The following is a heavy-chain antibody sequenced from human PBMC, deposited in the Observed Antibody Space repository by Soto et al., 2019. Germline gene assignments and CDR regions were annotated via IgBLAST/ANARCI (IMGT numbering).Heavy chain of an antibody. D-gene: IGHD6-13*01. CDR3: ARGSIVAAV. CDR1: GGSFSGYY. CDR2: INHSGST. Sequence: SETLSLTCAVSGGSFSGYYWTWIRQPPGKGLEWIGEINHSGSTNYNPSLRSRVTLSVDTSKSQFSMTMNSMTAADTAVYFCARGSIVAAVWGQGILVTVSS. V-gene: IGHV4-34*01. J-gene: IGHJ4*02.